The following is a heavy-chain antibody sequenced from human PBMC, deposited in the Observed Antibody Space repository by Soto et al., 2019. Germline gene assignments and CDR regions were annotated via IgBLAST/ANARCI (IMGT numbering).Heavy chain of an antibody. CDR1: DGSLTEYH. CDR3: ARGQSAVDVXXTTPVPFDP. CDR2: VSHHGTS. J-gene: IGHJ5*02. Sequence: ASETLSLTCVVYDGSLTEYHWSWVRQTPGKGLEWIGEVSHHGTSHYNPSLGSRVIMSFDTSKDQFSLTLQSVTAADTGIYYCARGQSAVDVXXTTPVPFDPXGXGTPVTXSS. V-gene: IGHV4-34*01. D-gene: IGHD1-1*01.